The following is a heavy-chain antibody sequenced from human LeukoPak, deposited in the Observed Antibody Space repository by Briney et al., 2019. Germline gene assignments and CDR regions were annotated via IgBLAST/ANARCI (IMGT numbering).Heavy chain of an antibody. D-gene: IGHD6-19*01. J-gene: IGHJ6*03. CDR2: INHSGST. CDR1: GGSFSGYN. V-gene: IGHV4-34*01. CDR3: ARHLGTVGGWYTYYYYYMDV. Sequence: SETLSLTCGVYGGSFSGYNWTWIRQAPGKGLEWIGEINHSGSTNYNPSLKSRVTISVDTSKNQFSLKLSSVTAADTAVYYCARHLGTVGGWYTYYYYYMDVWGKGTTVTISS.